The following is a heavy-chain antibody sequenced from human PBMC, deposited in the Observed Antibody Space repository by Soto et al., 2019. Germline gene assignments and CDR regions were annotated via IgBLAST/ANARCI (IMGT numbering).Heavy chain of an antibody. D-gene: IGHD6-19*01. CDR1: GFTFSSYA. CDR3: ARETQWSHTPFDY. Sequence: QVQLVESGGGVVQPGRSLRLSCAASGFTFSSYAMHWVRQAPGKGLEWVAVISYDGSNKYYADSVKGRFTISRDNSKNTLYLQMNSLRAEDTAVYYCARETQWSHTPFDYWGQGTLVTVSS. V-gene: IGHV3-30-3*01. J-gene: IGHJ4*02. CDR2: ISYDGSNK.